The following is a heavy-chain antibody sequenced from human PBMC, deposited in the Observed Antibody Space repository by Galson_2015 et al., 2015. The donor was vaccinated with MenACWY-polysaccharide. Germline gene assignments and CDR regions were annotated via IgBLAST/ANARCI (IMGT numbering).Heavy chain of an antibody. CDR1: GYKFSSYD. J-gene: IGHJ4*02. D-gene: IGHD3-3*02. CDR3: TRIIGRKHTFVDS. Sequence: SVKVSCKASGYKFSSYDINWVRQASGQGLEWMGWMNPNSGNTGYAQRFQGRVAMTWDTATSTAYMELRMLRYDDTAVYYCTRIIGRKHTFVDSWGQGTLVSVS. V-gene: IGHV1-8*01. CDR2: MNPNSGNT.